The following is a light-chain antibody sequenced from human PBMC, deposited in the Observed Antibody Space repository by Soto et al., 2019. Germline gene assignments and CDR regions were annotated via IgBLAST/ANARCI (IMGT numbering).Light chain of an antibody. Sequence: QSVLTPPASVSGSPGQSITISCTGPSSDVGGYNYVSWYQQHPGKAPKLMIYEVSNRPSGVSNRFSGSKSGNTASLTISGLQAEDEADYYCSSYTSSSTPVVFGTGTKVTVL. CDR1: SSDVGGYNY. CDR3: SSYTSSSTPVV. J-gene: IGLJ1*01. V-gene: IGLV2-14*01. CDR2: EVS.